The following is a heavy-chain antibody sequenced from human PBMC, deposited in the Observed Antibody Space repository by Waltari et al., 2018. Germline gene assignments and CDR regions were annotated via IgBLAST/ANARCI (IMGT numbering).Heavy chain of an antibody. CDR1: GFTFSSYA. J-gene: IGHJ4*02. CDR3: AKDRKVGAPTAWFDY. D-gene: IGHD1-26*01. V-gene: IGHV3-23*01. CDR2: IRCIGCST. Sequence: EVQLLESGGGLVQPGGSLRLSCAASGFTFSSYAMSWVRQAPGKGLEWVSAIRCIGCSTDYADPVKGRFTISRDNSKNTLYLQMNSLRAEDTAVYYCAKDRKVGAPTAWFDYWGQGTLVTVSS.